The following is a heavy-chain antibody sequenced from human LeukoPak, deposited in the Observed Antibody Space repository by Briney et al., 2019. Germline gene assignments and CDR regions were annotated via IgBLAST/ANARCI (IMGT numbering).Heavy chain of an antibody. CDR1: GFTFSSYD. CDR2: ISYDGSNN. V-gene: IGHV3-30*03. Sequence: GGSLRLSCAASGFTFSSYDMHWVRQAPGKGLEWVAVISYDGSNNFYRDSVKGRFTISRDNSKNTLYLQMNSLRVEDTAVYFCARGGGSGWFNYFDFWGQGTLVTVSS. D-gene: IGHD6-19*01. J-gene: IGHJ4*02. CDR3: ARGGGSGWFNYFDF.